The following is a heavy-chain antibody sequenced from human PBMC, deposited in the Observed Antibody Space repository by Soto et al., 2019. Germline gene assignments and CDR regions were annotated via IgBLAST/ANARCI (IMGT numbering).Heavy chain of an antibody. CDR2: INHSGST. D-gene: IGHD3-9*01. Sequence: PGKGLEWIGEINHSGSTNYNPSLKSRVTISVDTSKNQFSLKLSSVTAADTAVYYCARHAEPLFCKAEDGRRYYLPVSAFLLNRSSDL. V-gene: IGHV4-34*01. CDR3: ARHAEPLFCKAEDGRRYYLPVSAFLLNRSSDL. J-gene: IGHJ2*01.